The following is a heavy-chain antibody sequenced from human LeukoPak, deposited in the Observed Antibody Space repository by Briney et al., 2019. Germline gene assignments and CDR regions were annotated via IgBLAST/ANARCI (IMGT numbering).Heavy chain of an antibody. CDR3: ARLRRQQWLIPFDY. CDR2: INHSGST. Sequence: SETLSLTCTVSGGSISSYYWSWIRQPPGKGLEWNGEINHSGSTNYNPSLKSRVTISVDTSKNQFSLKLSSVTAADTAVYYCARLRRQQWLIPFDYWGQGTLVTVSS. V-gene: IGHV4-34*01. D-gene: IGHD6-19*01. CDR1: GGSISSYY. J-gene: IGHJ4*02.